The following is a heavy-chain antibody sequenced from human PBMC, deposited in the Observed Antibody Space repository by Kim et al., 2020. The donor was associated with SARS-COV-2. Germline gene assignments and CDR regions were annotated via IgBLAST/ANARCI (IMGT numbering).Heavy chain of an antibody. V-gene: IGHV3-23*01. CDR2: ISGGGDTT. CDR1: GFIFSTYY. Sequence: GGSLRLSCAASGFIFSTYYISWVRQAPGRGLEWLSSISGGGDTTYYADFVKGRFTISRDNSKNTLYLQINSLRVDDTAVYYCAKRFYGSGNYYFDYWGQGTLVTVSS. D-gene: IGHD3-10*01. J-gene: IGHJ4*02. CDR3: AKRFYGSGNYYFDY.